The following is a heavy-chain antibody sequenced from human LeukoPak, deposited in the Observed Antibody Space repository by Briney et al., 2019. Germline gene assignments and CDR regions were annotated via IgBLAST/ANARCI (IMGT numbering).Heavy chain of an antibody. Sequence: VGSLRLSCAASGFTFDDYGMSWVRQAPGKGLEWVSGINWNGGSTGYADSVKGRFTISRDNAKNSLYLQMNSLRAEDTALYYCARDPLGYCSSTSCFDYFDYWGQGTLVTVSS. V-gene: IGHV3-20*04. CDR3: ARDPLGYCSSTSCFDYFDY. CDR1: GFTFDDYG. J-gene: IGHJ4*02. D-gene: IGHD2-2*01. CDR2: INWNGGST.